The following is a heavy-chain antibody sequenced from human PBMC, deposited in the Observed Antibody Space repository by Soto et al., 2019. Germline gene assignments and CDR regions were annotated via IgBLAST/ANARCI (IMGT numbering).Heavy chain of an antibody. CDR3: AKYNLPRSGSTASLLRPYFDY. D-gene: IGHD2-15*01. Sequence: PVGSLRLSCAASGFTFSSYAMSWVRQAPGKGLEWVSVISAGGTSTYYADSVKGRFTISRDNSKNTLYLQMDSLRGEDTAVYYCAKYNLPRSGSTASLLRPYFDYWGQGTLVTVSS. V-gene: IGHV3-23*01. CDR2: ISAGGTST. J-gene: IGHJ4*02. CDR1: GFTFSSYA.